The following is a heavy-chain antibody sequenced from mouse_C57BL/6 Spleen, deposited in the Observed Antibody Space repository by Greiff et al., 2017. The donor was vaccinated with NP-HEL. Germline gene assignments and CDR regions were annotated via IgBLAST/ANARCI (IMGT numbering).Heavy chain of an antibody. CDR2: IRLKSDNYAA. CDR1: GFTFSNYW. CDR3: TEGDWYFDV. V-gene: IGHV6-3*01. J-gene: IGHJ1*03. Sequence: EVHLVESGGGLVQPGGSMKLSCVASGFTFSNYWMNWVRQSPEKGLEWVAQIRLKSDNYAAHYAESVKGRFTISRDDSKSSVYLQMNNLRAEDTGIYYCTEGDWYFDVWGTGTTVTVSS.